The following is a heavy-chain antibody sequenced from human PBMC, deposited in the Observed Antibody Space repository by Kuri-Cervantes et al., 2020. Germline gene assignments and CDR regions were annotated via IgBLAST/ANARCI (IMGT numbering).Heavy chain of an antibody. D-gene: IGHD3-22*01. Sequence: ASVKVSCKASGHTFTSYDINWVRQATGQGLEWMGWISAYNGDTNYAQKLQGRVTMTTDTSTSTAYMELSSLRSEDTAVYYCARETGSGYYRGYFDYWGQGTLVTVSS. J-gene: IGHJ4*02. CDR3: ARETGSGYYRGYFDY. V-gene: IGHV1-18*01. CDR2: ISAYNGDT. CDR1: GHTFTSYD.